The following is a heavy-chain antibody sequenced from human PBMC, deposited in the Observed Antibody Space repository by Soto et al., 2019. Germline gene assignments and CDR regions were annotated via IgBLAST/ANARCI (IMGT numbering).Heavy chain of an antibody. CDR3: ARDQVVRGVIIAENWFDP. J-gene: IGHJ5*02. V-gene: IGHV1-69*04. Sequence: SVKVSCKASGGTFSSYTISWVRQAPGQGLEWMGRIIPILGIANYAQKFQGRVTITADKSTSTAYMELSSLRSEDTAVYYCARDQVVRGVIIAENWFDPWGQGTLVTVSS. CDR1: GGTFSSYT. D-gene: IGHD3-10*01. CDR2: IIPILGIA.